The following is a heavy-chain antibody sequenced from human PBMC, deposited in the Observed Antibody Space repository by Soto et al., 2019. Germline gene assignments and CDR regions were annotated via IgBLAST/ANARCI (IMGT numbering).Heavy chain of an antibody. J-gene: IGHJ4*02. CDR2: ISSSSSTI. CDR3: ARDGYSSRWDPQSFDY. Sequence: PGGSLRLSCAASGFTFSSYSMNWVRQAPGKGLEWVSFISSSSSTIYYADSVKGRFTISRDNAKNSLHLQMNSLRDEDTAVYYCARDGYSSRWDPQSFDYWGQGT. V-gene: IGHV3-48*02. CDR1: GFTFSSYS. D-gene: IGHD6-13*01.